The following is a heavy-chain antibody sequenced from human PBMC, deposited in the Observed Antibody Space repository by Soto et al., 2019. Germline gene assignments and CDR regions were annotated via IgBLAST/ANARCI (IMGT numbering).Heavy chain of an antibody. CDR1: GYTFTSYD. D-gene: IGHD3-3*01. J-gene: IGHJ4*02. CDR3: ARGQPRRVTIFGVVSMDFDY. Sequence: ASVKVSCKASGYTFTSYDINWVRQATGQGLEWLGWMNPNSGNTGYAQKFQGRVTMTRNTSISTAYMELSSLRPEDTAVYYCARGQPRRVTIFGVVSMDFDYWGQGTLAPVSS. V-gene: IGHV1-8*01. CDR2: MNPNSGNT.